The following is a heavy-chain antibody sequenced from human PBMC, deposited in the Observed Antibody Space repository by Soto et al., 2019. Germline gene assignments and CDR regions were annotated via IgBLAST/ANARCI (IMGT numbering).Heavy chain of an antibody. CDR2: ISYDGSNK. CDR3: AREYSSSWNNNWFDP. Sequence: QVQLVESGGGVVQPGRSLRLSCAASGFTFSSYAMHWVRQAPGKGLEWVAVISYDGSNKYYADSVKGRFTISRDNSKNTLYLQMNSLRAEDTAVYYCAREYSSSWNNNWFDPWGQGTLVTVSS. V-gene: IGHV3-30-3*01. CDR1: GFTFSSYA. D-gene: IGHD6-13*01. J-gene: IGHJ5*02.